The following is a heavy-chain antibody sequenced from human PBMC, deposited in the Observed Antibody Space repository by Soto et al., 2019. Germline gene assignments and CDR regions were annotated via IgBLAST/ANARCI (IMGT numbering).Heavy chain of an antibody. J-gene: IGHJ6*02. V-gene: IGHV1-69*06. CDR1: GGTFSSYA. CDR2: IIPIFGTA. CDR3: ARGSRDDILTGYYYYYYYGMDL. Sequence: SVKVSCKASGGTFSSYAISWVRQAPGQGLEWMGGIIPIFGTANYAQKFQGRVTITADKSTSTAYMELSSLRSEDTAVYYCARGSRDDILTGYYYYYYYGMDLWGQGTTVTVSS. D-gene: IGHD3-9*01.